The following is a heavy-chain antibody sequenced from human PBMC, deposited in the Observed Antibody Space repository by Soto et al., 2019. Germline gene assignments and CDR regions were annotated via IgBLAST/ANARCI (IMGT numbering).Heavy chain of an antibody. Sequence: GGSLRLSCAASGFTFSSYWMSWVRQAPGKGLEWVANIKQDGSEKYYVDSVKGRFTISRDNAKNSLYLQMNSLRAEDTAVYYCAGDLEVVAAHNDDWGQGTLVTVSS. CDR3: AGDLEVVAAHNDD. J-gene: IGHJ4*02. CDR1: GFTFSSYW. CDR2: IKQDGSEK. D-gene: IGHD2-15*01. V-gene: IGHV3-7*01.